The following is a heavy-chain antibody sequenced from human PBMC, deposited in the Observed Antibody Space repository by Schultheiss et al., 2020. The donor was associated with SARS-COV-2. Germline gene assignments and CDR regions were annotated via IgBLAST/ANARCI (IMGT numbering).Heavy chain of an antibody. D-gene: IGHD2-2*02. J-gene: IGHJ6*03. CDR2: ISGSGGST. Sequence: GGSLRLSCAASGFTFSDYYMSWIRQAPGKGLEWVSAISGSGGSTYYADSVKGRFTISRDNSKNTLYLQMNSLRAEDTAVYYCARGGYCSSTSCYTGFNYYYYYMDVWGKGTTVTVSS. CDR3: ARGGYCSSTSCYTGFNYYYYYMDV. CDR1: GFTFSDYY. V-gene: IGHV3-23*01.